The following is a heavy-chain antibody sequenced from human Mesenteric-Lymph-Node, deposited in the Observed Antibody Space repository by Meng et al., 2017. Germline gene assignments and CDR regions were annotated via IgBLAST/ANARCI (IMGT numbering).Heavy chain of an antibody. V-gene: IGHV3-15*01. CDR2: IKNKADGGAT. CDR3: TTLYRLDP. CDR1: GLTFSNAW. D-gene: IGHD2-8*01. Sequence: VQLVAAGGGLVQPGGSLSLSCAASGLTFSNAWMSWARQAPGKGLEWVGRIKNKADGGATDYAAPVKGRFTISRDDSKNTLYLQMNSLKTEDTAVYYCTTLYRLDPWGQGTLVTVSS. J-gene: IGHJ5*02.